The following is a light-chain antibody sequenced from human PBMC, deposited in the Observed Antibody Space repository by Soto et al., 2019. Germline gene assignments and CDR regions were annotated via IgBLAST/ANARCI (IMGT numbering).Light chain of an antibody. CDR3: QKANSFPLN. V-gene: IGKV1-39*01. J-gene: IGKJ4*01. Sequence: DIQLAQSPSSLSASVGDIVTITWRASQSIGISLNWYRQKPGKAPKLLVFAASSLQSGVPSRISGSGSGTAFTLTISSLQPEDFATYYCQKANSFPLNFGGGTKVDIK. CDR2: AAS. CDR1: QSIGIS.